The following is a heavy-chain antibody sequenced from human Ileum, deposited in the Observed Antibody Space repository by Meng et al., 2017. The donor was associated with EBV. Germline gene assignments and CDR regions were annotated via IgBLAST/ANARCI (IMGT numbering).Heavy chain of an antibody. J-gene: IGHJ4*02. Sequence: EVQLVXSXXXXXKPXGXXXLSCADSGVTFSSYSMNWVRQAPGKGLEWVSSISSSSSYIYYADSVKGRFTISRDNAKNSLYLQMNSLRAEDTAVYYCARAPPYGPCFDYWGQGTLVTVSS. D-gene: IGHD4-17*01. CDR3: ARAPPYGPCFDY. V-gene: IGHV3-21*01. CDR1: GVTFSSYS. CDR2: ISSSSSYI.